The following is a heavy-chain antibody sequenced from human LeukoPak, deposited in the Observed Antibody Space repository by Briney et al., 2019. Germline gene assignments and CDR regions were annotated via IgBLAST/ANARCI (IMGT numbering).Heavy chain of an antibody. CDR2: IYTSGST. D-gene: IGHD2/OR15-2a*01. V-gene: IGHV4-4*07. Sequence: SETLSLTCTVAGGAISRYYWSWIRQPAGEGLDWLWRIYTSGSTNYNPSLKSRVTMSVDTSKNQFSLKRGSVTAADTAVYYCARVYDYDYYMDVWGKGTTVTVSS. CDR1: GGAISRYY. J-gene: IGHJ6*03. CDR3: ARVYDYDYYMDV.